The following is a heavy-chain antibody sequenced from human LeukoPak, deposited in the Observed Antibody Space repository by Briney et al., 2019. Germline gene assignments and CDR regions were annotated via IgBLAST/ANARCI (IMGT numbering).Heavy chain of an antibody. CDR2: IDWDDDK. Sequence: SGPALVKPTQTLTLTCTFSGFSLTTSGMCGSWIRQPPGKALEWLARIDWDDDKFYSTSLKTRLTISKDTSKNQVVLTMTNMDPVDTATYYCARYSSGWKSFDYWGQGTLVTVSS. J-gene: IGHJ4*02. V-gene: IGHV2-70*17. D-gene: IGHD6-19*01. CDR1: GFSLTTSGMC. CDR3: ARYSSGWKSFDY.